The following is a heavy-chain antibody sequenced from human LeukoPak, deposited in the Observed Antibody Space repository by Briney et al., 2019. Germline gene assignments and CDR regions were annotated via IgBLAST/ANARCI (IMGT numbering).Heavy chain of an antibody. D-gene: IGHD3-16*01. Sequence: PGGSLRLSCAASGFTFSSYPLHWVRQAPGKGLECVAVITSDGSNKYYADSVKGRFTISRDNSDNTLYLQMSSLRAEDSAVYYCAMGLGVFYFDYWGQGTLVTVSS. V-gene: IGHV3-30*15. CDR2: ITSDGSNK. J-gene: IGHJ4*02. CDR3: AMGLGVFYFDY. CDR1: GFTFSSYP.